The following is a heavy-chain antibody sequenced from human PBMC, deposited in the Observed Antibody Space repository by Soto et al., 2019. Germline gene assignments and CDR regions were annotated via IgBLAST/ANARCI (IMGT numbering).Heavy chain of an antibody. CDR1: GYTFTSYD. V-gene: IGHV1-8*01. CDR3: AREGEDIVVVPAAKGNNWFDP. D-gene: IGHD2-2*01. Sequence: VSCKASGYTFTSYDINWVRQATGQGLEWMGWMNPNSGNTGYAQKFQGRVTMTRNTSISTAYMELSSLRSEDTAVYYCAREGEDIVVVPAAKGNNWFDPWGQGTLVTVSS. J-gene: IGHJ5*02. CDR2: MNPNSGNT.